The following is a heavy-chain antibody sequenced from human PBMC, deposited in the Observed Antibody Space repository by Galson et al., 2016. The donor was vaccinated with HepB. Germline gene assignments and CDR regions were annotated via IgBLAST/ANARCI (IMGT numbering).Heavy chain of an antibody. D-gene: IGHD6-6*01. CDR1: GFTFSTYI. Sequence: SLRLSCAGSGFTFSTYIMGWVRQPPGKGLEWVSSIHAGDPGTYYTDSVKGRFTISRDNSRNTVYLQMNDLRVDDSAVYYCAKKGLVPRGPDYSLDVLGQGTTVTVSS. CDR3: AKKGLVPRGPDYSLDV. CDR2: IHAGDPGT. J-gene: IGHJ6*02. V-gene: IGHV3-23*01.